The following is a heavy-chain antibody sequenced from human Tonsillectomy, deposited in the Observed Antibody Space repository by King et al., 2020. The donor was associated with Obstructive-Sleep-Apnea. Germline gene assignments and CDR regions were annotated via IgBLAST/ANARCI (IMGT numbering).Heavy chain of an antibody. J-gene: IGHJ4*02. Sequence: EVQLVESGGGLVQPGRSLRLSCTASGFNFGDYAMSWFRQAPGKRLEWVGFSRSKAYGGTTEYGASVQGGFTISIDDSKSIAHLQMNSLKIEDTAVYHCTRSPSIVVVTSIPFDYWGQGTLVTVSS. D-gene: IGHD2-21*02. CDR3: TRSPSIVVVTSIPFDY. CDR2: SRSKAYGGTT. V-gene: IGHV3-49*03. CDR1: GFNFGDYA.